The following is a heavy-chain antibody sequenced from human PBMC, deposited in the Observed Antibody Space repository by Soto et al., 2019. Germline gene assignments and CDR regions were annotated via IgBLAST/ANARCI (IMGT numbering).Heavy chain of an antibody. J-gene: IGHJ3*02. CDR2: IYYSGST. Sequence: QVQLQESGPGLVKPSQTLSLTCTVSGGSISSGDYYWSWIRQPPGKGLEWIGYIYYSGSTYYNPSLKSRVTISVDTSKNQFSLKLSSVTAADTAVYYCARDNYYDSSGYSTGTYAFDIWGQGTMVTVS. D-gene: IGHD3-22*01. CDR3: ARDNYYDSSGYSTGTYAFDI. V-gene: IGHV4-30-4*01. CDR1: GGSISSGDYY.